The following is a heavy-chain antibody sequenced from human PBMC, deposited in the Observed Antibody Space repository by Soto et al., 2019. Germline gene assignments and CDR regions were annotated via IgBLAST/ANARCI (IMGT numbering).Heavy chain of an antibody. D-gene: IGHD3-16*01. CDR1: GYSFTSYW. J-gene: IGHJ6*02. Sequence: PGESLKISCKGSGYSFTSYWISWVRQMPGKGLEWKGRIDPIDSYTNYSPSFQGHVTISADKSISTAYLQWSSLKASDTAMYYCARRAHMSRRGETFSYYYYGMDVWAQGTTVTVSS. CDR2: IDPIDSYT. CDR3: ARRAHMSRRGETFSYYYYGMDV. V-gene: IGHV5-10-1*01.